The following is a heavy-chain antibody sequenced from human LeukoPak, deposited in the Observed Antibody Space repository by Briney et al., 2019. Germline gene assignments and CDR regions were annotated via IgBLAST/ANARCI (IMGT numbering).Heavy chain of an antibody. V-gene: IGHV3-23*01. D-gene: IGHD3-3*01. CDR1: GFTFSSYA. J-gene: IGHJ4*02. Sequence: PGGSLRLSCAASGFTFSSYAMSWVRQAPGKGLEWVSAISGSGGSTYYADSVKGRFTISRDNSKNTLYLQMNSLRAEDTAVYYCAKGHLYDFWSGYQRVGYFDYWGQGTLVTVSS. CDR2: ISGSGGST. CDR3: AKGHLYDFWSGYQRVGYFDY.